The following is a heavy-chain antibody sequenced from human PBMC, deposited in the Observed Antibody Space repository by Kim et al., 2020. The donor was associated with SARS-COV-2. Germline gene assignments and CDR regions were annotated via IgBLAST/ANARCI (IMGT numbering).Heavy chain of an antibody. J-gene: IGHJ4*02. CDR1: GGSFSGYY. CDR3: ARGLRAGYCSGGSCWVAYFDY. CDR2: INHSGST. Sequence: SETLSLTCAVYGGSFSGYYWSWIRQPPGKGLEWIGEINHSGSTNYNPSLKSRVTISVDTSKNQFSLKLSSVTAADTAVYYCARGLRAGYCSGGSCWVAYFDYWGQGTLVTVSS. D-gene: IGHD2-15*01. V-gene: IGHV4-34*01.